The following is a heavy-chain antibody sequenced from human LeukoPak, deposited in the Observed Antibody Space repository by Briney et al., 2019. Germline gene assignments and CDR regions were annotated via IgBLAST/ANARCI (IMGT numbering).Heavy chain of an antibody. CDR3: ARGELYDFWSGYYTRAEYFQH. D-gene: IGHD3-3*01. CDR1: GFTFSSYS. CDR2: ISSSSSYI. Sequence: GGSLRLSCAASGFTFSSYSMTWVRQAPGKGLEWVSSISSSSSYIYYADSVKGRFTISRDNAKNSLYLQMNSLRAEDTAVYYCARGELYDFWSGYYTRAEYFQHWGQGTLVTVSS. V-gene: IGHV3-21*01. J-gene: IGHJ1*01.